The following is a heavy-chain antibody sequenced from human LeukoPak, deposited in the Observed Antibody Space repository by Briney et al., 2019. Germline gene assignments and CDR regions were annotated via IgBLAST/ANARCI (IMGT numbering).Heavy chain of an antibody. Sequence: GGSLRLSCAASGFTFSSYSMNWVRHAPGKGLEWVSSISSSSSYIYYADSVKGRFTISRDNAKNSLYLQMNSLRAEDTAVYYCASNPHRVWDSNFDYWGQGTLVTVSS. V-gene: IGHV3-21*01. CDR2: ISSSSSYI. CDR3: ASNPHRVWDSNFDY. CDR1: GFTFSSYS. J-gene: IGHJ4*02. D-gene: IGHD4-11*01.